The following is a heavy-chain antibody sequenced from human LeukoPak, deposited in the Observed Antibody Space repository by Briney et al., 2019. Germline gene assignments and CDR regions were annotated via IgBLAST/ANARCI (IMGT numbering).Heavy chain of an antibody. D-gene: IGHD6-13*01. V-gene: IGHV4-59*01. CDR3: ARYSSSSSYYGMDV. CDR1: GGSISSYY. Sequence: PSETLSLTCTVSGGSISSYYWSWIRQPPGKGLEWIGYIYYSGSTTYNPSLKSRVTISVDTSKNQFSLKLSSVTAADTAVYYCARYSSSSSYYGMDVWGQRTTVTVSS. CDR2: IYYSGST. J-gene: IGHJ6*02.